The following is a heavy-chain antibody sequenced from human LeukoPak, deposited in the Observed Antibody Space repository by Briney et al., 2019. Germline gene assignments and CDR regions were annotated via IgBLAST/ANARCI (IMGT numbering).Heavy chain of an antibody. CDR2: IKSKTDGGTT. V-gene: IGHV3-15*01. Sequence: PGGSLRLSCAAVSGFTFSNAWMSWVRQAPGKGLEWVGRIKSKTDGGTTDYAAPVKGRFTISRDDSKNTLYLQMNSLSGEDTAVYYCARELRCGGDCQKYFYGMDVWGQGTTVTVSS. J-gene: IGHJ6*02. CDR3: ARELRCGGDCQKYFYGMDV. CDR1: GFTFSNAW. D-gene: IGHD2-21*02.